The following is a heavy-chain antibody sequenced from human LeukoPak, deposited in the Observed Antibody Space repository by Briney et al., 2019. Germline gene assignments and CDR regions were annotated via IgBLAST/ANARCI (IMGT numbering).Heavy chain of an antibody. Sequence: SETLSLTCAVYGGSFSGYYWSWIRQPPGKGLEWIGEINHSGSTNYNPSLKSRVTISVDTSKNQFSLKLSSVTAADTAVYDCARPRFGTGITGTTFYYFDYWGQGTLVTVSS. V-gene: IGHV4-34*01. CDR3: ARPRFGTGITGTTFYYFDY. CDR1: GGSFSGYY. D-gene: IGHD1-7*01. J-gene: IGHJ4*02. CDR2: INHSGST.